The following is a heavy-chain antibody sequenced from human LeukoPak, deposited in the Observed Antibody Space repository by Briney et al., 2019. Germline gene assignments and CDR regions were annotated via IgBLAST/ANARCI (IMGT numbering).Heavy chain of an antibody. CDR3: ATINSTSGWYYFDY. Sequence: NFQGRVTITRDTPASTAYMELSSLRSEDTAVYYCATINSTSGWYYFDYWGQGTLVTVSS. V-gene: IGHV1-3*01. J-gene: IGHJ4*02. D-gene: IGHD6-19*01.